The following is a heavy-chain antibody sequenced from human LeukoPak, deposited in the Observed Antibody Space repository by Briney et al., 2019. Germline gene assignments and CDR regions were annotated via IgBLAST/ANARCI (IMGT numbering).Heavy chain of an antibody. CDR1: GGTFSSYA. CDR2: IIPIFGTA. CDR3: AGDYGFGIIRI. J-gene: IGHJ3*02. D-gene: IGHD3-3*01. V-gene: IGHV1-69*05. Sequence: SVTVSCKASGGTFSSYAISWVRQAPGQGLEWMGGIIPIFGTANYAQKFQGRVTITTDESTSTAYMELSSLRSEDTAVYYCAGDYGFGIIRIWGQGTMVTVSS.